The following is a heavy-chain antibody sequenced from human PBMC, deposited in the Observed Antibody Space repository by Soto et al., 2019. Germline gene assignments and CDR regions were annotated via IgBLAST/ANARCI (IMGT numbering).Heavy chain of an antibody. J-gene: IGHJ5*02. V-gene: IGHV2-5*02. CDR3: AHRRGDSTSWYWFDP. D-gene: IGHD6-13*01. CDR1: GFSLKTRGVA. Sequence: SGPTLVNPTQTLTLTCTFSGFSLKTRGVAVGWIRQPPGKALEWLGIIYWDDVKRYSPSLKSRLTITKDTSKNQVVLTMTNMDPVDTATYFCAHRRGDSTSWYWFDPWGQGTLVTVSS. CDR2: IYWDDVK.